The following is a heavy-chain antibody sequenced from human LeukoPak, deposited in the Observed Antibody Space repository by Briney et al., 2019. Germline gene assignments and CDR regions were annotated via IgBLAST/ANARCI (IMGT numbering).Heavy chain of an antibody. CDR1: GFTFSSYG. V-gene: IGHV3-30*02. J-gene: IGHJ6*02. D-gene: IGHD3-9*01. CDR2: IRYDGSNK. Sequence: GGSLRLSCAASGFTFSSYGMHWVRQAPGKGLEWVAFIRYDGSNKYYADSVKGRFTISRDNSKNTLYLQMNSLRAEDTAVYYCAKSVFHIMTDYYYGVDVWGQGTTVTVSS. CDR3: AKSVFHIMTDYYYGVDV.